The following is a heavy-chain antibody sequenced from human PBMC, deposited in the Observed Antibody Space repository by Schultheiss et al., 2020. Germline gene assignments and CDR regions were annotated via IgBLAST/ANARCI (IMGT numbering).Heavy chain of an antibody. J-gene: IGHJ4*02. CDR1: GFTFSSYG. V-gene: IGHV3-66*02. D-gene: IGHD6-13*01. Sequence: GGSLRLSCAASGFTFSSYGMNWVRQAPGKGLEWVSVIYSGGSTYYADSVKGRFTISRDNSKNTLYLQMGSLRAEDMAVYYCARGTVEQTLDYWGQGTLVTVSS. CDR2: IYSGGST. CDR3: ARGTVEQTLDY.